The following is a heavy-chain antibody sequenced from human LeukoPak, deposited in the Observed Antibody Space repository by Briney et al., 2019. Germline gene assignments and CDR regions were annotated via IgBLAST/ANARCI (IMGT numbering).Heavy chain of an antibody. D-gene: IGHD2-2*02. CDR3: ARYCSSTSCYTENAFDI. CDR2: IYYSGST. J-gene: IGHJ3*02. V-gene: IGHV4-39*07. CDR1: GGTISSSSYY. Sequence: PSETLSLTCTVSGGTISSSSYYWGRIRQPPGKGLEWIGSIYYSGSTYYNPFLKSRVTISVDTSKNQFSLKLSSVTAADTAVYYCARYCSSTSCYTENAFDIWGQGTMVTVSS.